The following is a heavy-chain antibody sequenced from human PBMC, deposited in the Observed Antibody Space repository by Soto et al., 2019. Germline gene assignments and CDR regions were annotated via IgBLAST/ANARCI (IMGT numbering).Heavy chain of an antibody. D-gene: IGHD1-20*01. CDR1: GGSVSSYY. CDR2: VYYSGSA. Sequence: SETLSLSCTVSGGSVSSYYWNWIRQPPGKGLEWIGYVYYSGSATYNPSLKSRVTISVDTAKDQFSLKLRSVTAADTAVYYCARTNWNANWFDPWGQGTLVTVSS. J-gene: IGHJ5*02. V-gene: IGHV4-59*02. CDR3: ARTNWNANWFDP.